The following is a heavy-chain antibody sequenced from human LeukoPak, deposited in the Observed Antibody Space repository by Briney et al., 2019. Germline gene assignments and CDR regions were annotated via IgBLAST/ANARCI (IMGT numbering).Heavy chain of an antibody. J-gene: IGHJ4*02. V-gene: IGHV1-2*02. CDR2: INPNSGGT. CDR1: GYTFTGYY. Sequence: ASVKVSCKASGYTFTGYYMHWVRQAPGQGLEWMGWINPNSGGTNYGQKFQGRVTMTRDTSTSTAYMEVSRLTSDDTAVYYCARDSGSGWYGVLDYWSQGTLVTVSS. D-gene: IGHD6-19*01. CDR3: ARDSGSGWYGVLDY.